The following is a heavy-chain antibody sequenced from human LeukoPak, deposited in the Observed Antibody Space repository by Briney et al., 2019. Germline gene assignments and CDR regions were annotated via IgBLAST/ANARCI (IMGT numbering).Heavy chain of an antibody. J-gene: IGHJ4*02. V-gene: IGHV3-66*01. Sequence: GGSLRLSCAASGFTVSSNYMSWVRQAPGKGLEWVSVIYSGGSTYYADSVKGRFTISRDNSKNTLYLQMNSLRAEDTAVYYCARITTTRRTSYYFGYWGQGTLVTVSS. CDR2: IYSGGST. CDR3: ARITTTRRTSYYFGY. CDR1: GFTVSSNY. D-gene: IGHD1-14*01.